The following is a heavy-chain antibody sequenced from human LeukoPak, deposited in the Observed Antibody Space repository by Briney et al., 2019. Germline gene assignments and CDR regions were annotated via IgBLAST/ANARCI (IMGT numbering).Heavy chain of an antibody. D-gene: IGHD5-12*01. V-gene: IGHV3-23*01. J-gene: IGHJ4*02. CDR1: GFTFSGYA. Sequence: PGGSLRLSCAASGFTFSGYAMSWVRQAPGKGLEWVSAISGSGGSTYYADSVKGRFTISRDNSKNTLYLQMNSLRAEDTAVYYCAKAVFQWPRNFDYWGQGTLVTVSS. CDR2: ISGSGGST. CDR3: AKAVFQWPRNFDY.